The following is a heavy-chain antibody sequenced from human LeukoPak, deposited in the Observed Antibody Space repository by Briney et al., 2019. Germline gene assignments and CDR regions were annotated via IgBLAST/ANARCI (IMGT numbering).Heavy chain of an antibody. Sequence: PGGSLRLSCAASGFTFSTYSMNWVRQAPGKGLEWVSRIKNGGTITTYADSVKGRFTISRDNAKNTLYLQMNSLRAEDTAVYYCARDPFYGDADLDSWGQGTLVTVSS. CDR1: GFTFSTYS. D-gene: IGHD2/OR15-2a*01. V-gene: IGHV3-74*01. CDR3: ARDPFYGDADLDS. J-gene: IGHJ4*02. CDR2: IKNGGTIT.